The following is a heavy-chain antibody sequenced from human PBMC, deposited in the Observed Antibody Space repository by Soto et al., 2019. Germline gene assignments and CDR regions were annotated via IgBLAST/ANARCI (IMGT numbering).Heavy chain of an antibody. D-gene: IGHD2-15*01. J-gene: IGHJ4*02. CDR2: IYYSGST. V-gene: IGHV4-28*01. CDR3: ARIYSYCSGGSCYSLFDY. CDR1: GYSISSSNW. Sequence: QVQLQESGPGLVKPSDTLSLTCAVSGYSISSSNWWGWIRQPPGKGLEWIGYIYYSGSTYYNPSLKSRVTMSGDTSKNQFSLKLSSVTAVDTAVYYCARIYSYCSGGSCYSLFDYWGQGTLVTVSS.